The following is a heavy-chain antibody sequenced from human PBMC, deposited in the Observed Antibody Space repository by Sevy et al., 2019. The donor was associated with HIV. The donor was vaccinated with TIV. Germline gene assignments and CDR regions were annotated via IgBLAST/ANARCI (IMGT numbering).Heavy chain of an antibody. J-gene: IGHJ4*02. V-gene: IGHV3-48*02. CDR1: GFTFSSYS. Sequence: GGSLRLSCAASGFTFSSYSMNWVRQAPGKGLEWVSYISNISRTIYYADSVRGRFTISRDNAKNSLYLQMNSLRDEDTAVYYCATLFHYSSQFDCWGLGTLVTVSS. D-gene: IGHD4-4*01. CDR3: ATLFHYSSQFDC. CDR2: ISNISRTI.